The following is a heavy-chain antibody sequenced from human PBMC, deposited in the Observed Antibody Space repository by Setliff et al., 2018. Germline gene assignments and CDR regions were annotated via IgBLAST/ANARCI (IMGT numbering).Heavy chain of an antibody. CDR3: ARRDPSVDTAMVYFDY. D-gene: IGHD5-18*01. CDR1: GYSFTDHW. Sequence: GESLKISCQASGYSFTDHWIGWVRQMPGKGLEWMGIIYPGVSDTRYSPSFRGQVTISADKSIGSAYLEWTSLKASDTAMFYCARRDPSVDTAMVYFDYWGQGTLVTVSS. J-gene: IGHJ4*02. CDR2: IYPGVSDT. V-gene: IGHV5-51*01.